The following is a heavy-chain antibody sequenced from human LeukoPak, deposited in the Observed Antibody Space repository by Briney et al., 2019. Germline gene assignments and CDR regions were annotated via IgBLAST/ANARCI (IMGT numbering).Heavy chain of an antibody. Sequence: GRSLRLSCEASGFSFSTYGMHWVRHAPGKGLEWMALIWFDGSNKHYADSVKGRFTISRDNSKNTMYLQMDSLRAEDTAVYYCARVVSYYGSSYRLLDLWGRGTLVTVSS. CDR3: ARVVSYYGSSYRLLDL. D-gene: IGHD3-10*01. CDR2: IWFDGSNK. CDR1: GFSFSTYG. V-gene: IGHV3-33*01. J-gene: IGHJ2*01.